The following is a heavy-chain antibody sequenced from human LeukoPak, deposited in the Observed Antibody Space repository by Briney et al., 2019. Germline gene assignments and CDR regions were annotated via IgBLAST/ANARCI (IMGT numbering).Heavy chain of an antibody. V-gene: IGHV3-23*01. CDR1: GFTFSSYA. Sequence: GGSLRLSCTASGFTFSSYAMSWVRQAPGKGLEWVSAISGSGGSTYYADSVKGRFSISRDDSKNTLYLQMNSLRVEDTAIYYCAKVKWSSSGALDYWGQGNPGQCLL. CDR2: ISGSGGST. J-gene: IGHJ4*02. CDR3: AKVKWSSSGALDY. D-gene: IGHD6-25*01.